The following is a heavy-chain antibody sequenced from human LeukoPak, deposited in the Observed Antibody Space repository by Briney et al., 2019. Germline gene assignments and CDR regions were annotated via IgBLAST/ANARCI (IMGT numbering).Heavy chain of an antibody. CDR2: IYYSGST. CDR1: GGSISSSSYY. V-gene: IGHV4-39*07. D-gene: IGHD4-23*01. J-gene: IGHJ6*02. Sequence: SETLSLTCTVSGGSISSSSYYWGWLRQPPGTGLEWLGSIYYSGSTYYNPSLKRRVTISVDTSKNQFSLKLSSVTAADPAVYYCERGGSAVRWYRYYYYGMDVWGQGTTVTVSS. CDR3: ERGGSAVRWYRYYYYGMDV.